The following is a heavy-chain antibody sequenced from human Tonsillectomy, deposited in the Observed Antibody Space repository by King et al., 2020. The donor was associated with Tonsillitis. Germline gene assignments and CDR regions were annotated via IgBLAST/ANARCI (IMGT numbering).Heavy chain of an antibody. CDR3: ARDSGQLLCAPTNYWYFDL. CDR2: ISSSSSYI. J-gene: IGHJ2*01. CDR1: GFTFSSYS. D-gene: IGHD2-2*01. Sequence: VQLVESGGGLVKPGGSLRLSCAASGFTFSSYSMNWVRQAPGKGLEWVSSISSSSSYIYYADSEKGRFTISRDNAKNSLYLQMNSLRAEDTAVYYCARDSGQLLCAPTNYWYFDLWGRGTLVTVSS. V-gene: IGHV3-21*01.